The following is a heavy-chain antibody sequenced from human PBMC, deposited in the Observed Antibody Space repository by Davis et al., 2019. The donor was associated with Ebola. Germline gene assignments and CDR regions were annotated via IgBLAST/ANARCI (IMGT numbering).Heavy chain of an antibody. CDR3: ARDTRWALDY. CDR2: ISRSSSYI. CDR1: GFTFSSYA. V-gene: IGHV3-21*01. D-gene: IGHD4-23*01. J-gene: IGHJ4*02. Sequence: PGGSLRLSCAASGFTFSSYAMSWVRQAPGKGLEWVSSISRSSSYIYYADSVKGRFTISRDNAKNSLYLQMNSLRAEDTAVYYCARDTRWALDYWGQGTLVTVSS.